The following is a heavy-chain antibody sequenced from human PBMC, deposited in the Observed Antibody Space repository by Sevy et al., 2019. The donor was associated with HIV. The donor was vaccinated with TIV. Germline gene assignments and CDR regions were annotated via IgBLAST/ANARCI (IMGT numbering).Heavy chain of an antibody. V-gene: IGHV3-33*01. CDR3: ARGGGSLPFDP. CDR1: GFTFSSYG. J-gene: IGHJ5*02. Sequence: GGSLRLSCAASGFTFSSYGMHWVRQAPGKGLGWVAVIWYDGSNKYYADSVKGRFTISRDNSKNTLYLQMNSLGAEDTAVYYCARGGGSLPFDPWGQGTLVTVSS. D-gene: IGHD3-16*01. CDR2: IWYDGSNK.